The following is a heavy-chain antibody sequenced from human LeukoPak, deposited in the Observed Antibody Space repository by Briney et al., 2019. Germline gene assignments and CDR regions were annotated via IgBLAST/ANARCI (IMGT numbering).Heavy chain of an antibody. CDR1: GFTFSSYG. CDR3: AKVGGSGSLDY. V-gene: IGHV3-30*18. J-gene: IGHJ4*02. D-gene: IGHD3-10*01. Sequence: GGSLRLSCAASGFTFSSYGMHWVRQAPGKGLEWVAVISYDGSNKYYADSVKGRFTISRDNSKNTLYLQMNSLRAEDTAVYYCAKVGGSGSLDYWGQGTLVTASS. CDR2: ISYDGSNK.